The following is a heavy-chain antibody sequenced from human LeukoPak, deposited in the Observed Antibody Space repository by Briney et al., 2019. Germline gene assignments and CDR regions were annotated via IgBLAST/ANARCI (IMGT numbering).Heavy chain of an antibody. D-gene: IGHD3-16*02. CDR3: ARMITFGGVIVRNWFDP. Sequence: ASVKVSCKASGYTFTSYYMHWVRQAPGQGLEWMGIINPSGGSTSYAQKFQGRVTMTRDTSRSTVYMELSSLRSEDTAVYYCARMITFGGVIVRNWFDPWGQGTLVTVSS. J-gene: IGHJ5*02. CDR1: GYTFTSYY. V-gene: IGHV1-46*01. CDR2: INPSGGST.